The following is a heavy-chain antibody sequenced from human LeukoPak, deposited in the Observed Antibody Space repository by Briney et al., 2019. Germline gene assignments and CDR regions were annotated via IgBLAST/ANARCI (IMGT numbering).Heavy chain of an antibody. J-gene: IGHJ4*02. V-gene: IGHV3-30*18. D-gene: IGHD3-10*01. Sequence: PGGSLRLSCAASGFTFSSYGMHWVRQAPGKGLEWVAVISYDGSNKYYADSVKGRFTISRDNSKNTLYLQMNSLRAEDTAVYYCAKDKGGFGESYFDYWGQGTLVTVSS. CDR3: AKDKGGFGESYFDY. CDR1: GFTFSSYG. CDR2: ISYDGSNK.